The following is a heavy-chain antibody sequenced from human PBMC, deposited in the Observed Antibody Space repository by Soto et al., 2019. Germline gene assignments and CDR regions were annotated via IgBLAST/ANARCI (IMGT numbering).Heavy chain of an antibody. Sequence: TGPTLVNPTQTLTLTCTFSGFSLSTSGVGVGWIRQPPGKALEWLALIYWDDDKRYSPSLKSRLTITKDTSKNQVVLTMTNMDPVDTATYYCAHPQTVYYYGSGSYYVYFDYWGQGTLVTVSS. CDR2: IYWDDDK. D-gene: IGHD3-10*01. CDR1: GFSLSTSGVG. V-gene: IGHV2-5*02. CDR3: AHPQTVYYYGSGSYYVYFDY. J-gene: IGHJ4*02.